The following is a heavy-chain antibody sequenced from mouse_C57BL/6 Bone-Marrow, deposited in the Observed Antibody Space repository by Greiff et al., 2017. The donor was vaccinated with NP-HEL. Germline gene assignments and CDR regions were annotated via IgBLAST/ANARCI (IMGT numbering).Heavy chain of an antibody. V-gene: IGHV5-12*01. CDR3: ARERMIDAMDY. Sequence: EVQRVESGGGLVQPGGSLKLSCAASGFTFSDYYMYWVRQTPEKRLEWVAYISNGGGSTYYPDTVKGRFTISRDNAKNTLYLQMSRLKSEDTAMYYCARERMIDAMDYWGQGTSVTVSS. J-gene: IGHJ4*01. D-gene: IGHD2-3*01. CDR1: GFTFSDYY. CDR2: ISNGGGST.